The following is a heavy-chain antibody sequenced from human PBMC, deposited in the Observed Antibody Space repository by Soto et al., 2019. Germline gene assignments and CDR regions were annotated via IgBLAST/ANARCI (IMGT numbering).Heavy chain of an antibody. V-gene: IGHV3-30-3*01. CDR2: ISSDGTNT. CDR1: GFTFSSCA. D-gene: IGHD5-12*01. CDR3: ASPLFLRGYGGWGSLRPSFFIDY. Sequence: QVQLVESGGGVIQPGRSLRLSCAASGFTFSSCAMNWVRQAPGKGLEWVALISSDGTNTYYADSVKGRFTISRDNSKNTLYLQMNSLRPEDSAVYYCASPLFLRGYGGWGSLRPSFFIDYWGQGTLVTVSS. J-gene: IGHJ4*02.